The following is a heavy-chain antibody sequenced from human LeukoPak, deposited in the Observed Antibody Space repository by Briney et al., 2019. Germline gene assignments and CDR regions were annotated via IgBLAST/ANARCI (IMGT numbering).Heavy chain of an antibody. D-gene: IGHD3-3*01. CDR3: ARAFSITIFGVVDEAFDL. CDR2: ISAYNGNT. J-gene: IGHJ2*01. CDR1: GYTFTSYG. Sequence: GASVKVSCKASGYTFTSYGISWVRQAPGQGLEWMGWISAYNGNTNYAQKLQGRVTMTTDTSTSTAYMELRSLRSDDTAVYYCARAFSITIFGVVDEAFDLWGRGTLVTVSS. V-gene: IGHV1-18*01.